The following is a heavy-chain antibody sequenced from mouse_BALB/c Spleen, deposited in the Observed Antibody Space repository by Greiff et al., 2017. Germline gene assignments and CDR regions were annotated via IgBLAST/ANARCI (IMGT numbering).Heavy chain of an antibody. CDR1: GFTFSSYA. Sequence: DVQLVESGGGLVKPGGSLKLSCAASGFTFSSYAMSWVRQTPEKRLEWVATISSGGSYTYYPDSVKGRFTISRDNAKNTLYLQMSSLRSEDTAMYYCARDGGSSYGFAYWGQGTLVTVSA. J-gene: IGHJ3*01. CDR2: ISSGGSYT. D-gene: IGHD1-1*01. V-gene: IGHV5-9-3*01. CDR3: ARDGGSSYGFAY.